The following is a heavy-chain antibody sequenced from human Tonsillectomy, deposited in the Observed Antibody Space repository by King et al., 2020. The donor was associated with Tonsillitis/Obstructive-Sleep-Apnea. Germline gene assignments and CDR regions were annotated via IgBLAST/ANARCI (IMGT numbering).Heavy chain of an antibody. V-gene: IGHV3-30*04. Sequence: VQLVESGGGVVQPGRSLRLSCAASGFSFSSYAMHWVRQAPGKGLEWMAIISYAGTNKYYADSVKGRFTISRDNSKNTLYLQMNSLRPEDTAVYYCVRDYSPDYWGQGALVTVSS. D-gene: IGHD2-15*01. J-gene: IGHJ4*02. CDR3: VRDYSPDY. CDR2: ISYAGTNK. CDR1: GFSFSSYA.